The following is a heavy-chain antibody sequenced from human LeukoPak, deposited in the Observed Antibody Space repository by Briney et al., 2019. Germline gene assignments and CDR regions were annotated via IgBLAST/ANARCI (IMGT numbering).Heavy chain of an antibody. J-gene: IGHJ4*02. V-gene: IGHV3-30*02. Sequence: GGSLRLSCAASGFTFSSFGMHWVRQTPGKGLEWVAFIRYDGNSKYNADSVKGRFTISRDNSKNTLYLQMNSLRAEDTAVYYCATPSGGYWGQGTLVTVSS. CDR1: GFTFSSFG. CDR3: ATPSGGY. D-gene: IGHD6-25*01. CDR2: IRYDGNSK.